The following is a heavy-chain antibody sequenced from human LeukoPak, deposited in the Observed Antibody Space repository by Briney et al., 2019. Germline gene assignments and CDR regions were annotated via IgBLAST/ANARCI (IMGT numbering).Heavy chain of an antibody. CDR1: GFTFSSYS. D-gene: IGHD1-26*01. CDR3: VRDRWDGPDY. V-gene: IGHV3-33*01. CDR2: IWYDGSNK. Sequence: QAGGSLRLSCAASGFTFSSYSMHWVRQAPGKGLEWVAVIWYDGSNKYYVDSVKGRFTISRDNSKNTLFLQMNSLRAEDTAVYYCVRDRWDGPDYWGQGTLVTVSS. J-gene: IGHJ4*02.